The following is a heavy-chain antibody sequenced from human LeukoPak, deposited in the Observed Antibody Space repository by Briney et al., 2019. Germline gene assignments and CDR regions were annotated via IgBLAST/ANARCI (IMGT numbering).Heavy chain of an antibody. Sequence: GGSLRLSCAASGFTFSSYAMSWVRQAPGKGLEWVSAISGSGGSTYYADSVKGRFTISRDNSKNTLYLQMNSLRAEDTAVYYCAKIRGHIAVAGTKGYFDYWGQGTLVTVSS. CDR2: ISGSGGST. D-gene: IGHD6-19*01. J-gene: IGHJ4*02. V-gene: IGHV3-23*01. CDR3: AKIRGHIAVAGTKGYFDY. CDR1: GFTFSSYA.